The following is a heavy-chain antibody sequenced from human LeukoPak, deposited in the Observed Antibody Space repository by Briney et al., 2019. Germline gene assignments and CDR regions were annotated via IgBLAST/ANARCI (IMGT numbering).Heavy chain of an antibody. D-gene: IGHD6-13*01. V-gene: IGHV4-4*07. Sequence: TSETLSLTCTVSGGSISSYYWSWIRQPAGKGLEWIGRIYTGGSTNYNPSLKSRVTMSVDTSKNQFSLKLSSVTAADTAVYYCARFQVAAGNFDYWGQGTLVTVSS. J-gene: IGHJ4*02. CDR2: IYTGGST. CDR1: GGSISSYY. CDR3: ARFQVAAGNFDY.